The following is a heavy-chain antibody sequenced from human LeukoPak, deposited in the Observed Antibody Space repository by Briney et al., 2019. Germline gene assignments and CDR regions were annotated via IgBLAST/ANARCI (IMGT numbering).Heavy chain of an antibody. CDR1: GGSFSGYY. V-gene: IGHV4-34*01. J-gene: IGHJ3*02. CDR2: INHSGST. Sequence: SETLSLTCAVYGGSFSGYYWSWIRQPPGKGLEWIGEINHSGSTNYNPSLKSRVTISVDTSKNQFSLKLSPVTAADTAVYYCASSSGWYGPVGAFDIWGQGTMVTVSS. D-gene: IGHD6-19*01. CDR3: ASSSGWYGPVGAFDI.